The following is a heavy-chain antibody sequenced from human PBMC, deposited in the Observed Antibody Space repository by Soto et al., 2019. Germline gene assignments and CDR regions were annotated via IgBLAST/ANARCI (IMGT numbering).Heavy chain of an antibody. CDR3: ARDVTYCSSTSYYSADHYYYGMDV. CDR1: GFTFSSYG. CDR2: IWYDGSNK. V-gene: IGHV3-33*01. D-gene: IGHD2-2*01. Sequence: QVQLVESGGGVVQPGRSLRLSCAASGFTFSSYGMHWVRQAPGKGLEWVAVIWYDGSNKYYADSVKGRITISRDNCKNTQYLQMNSLRAEDTAVYYCARDVTYCSSTSYYSADHYYYGMDVWGQGTTVTVSS. J-gene: IGHJ6*02.